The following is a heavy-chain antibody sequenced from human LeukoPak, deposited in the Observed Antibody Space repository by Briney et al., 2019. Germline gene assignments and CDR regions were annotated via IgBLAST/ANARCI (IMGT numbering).Heavy chain of an antibody. D-gene: IGHD2-2*01. CDR1: GDSINNYY. Sequence: PSETLSLTCTVSGDSINNYYWSWIRQSAGKGLEWIGRVYTSGYTVYNPSLKSRVTMSIDTSKNQFSLKLNSVTAADTAVYYCARGHCSYTSCLTRSYYYYMDVWGTGTTVTVSS. V-gene: IGHV4-4*07. J-gene: IGHJ6*03. CDR3: ARGHCSYTSCLTRSYYYYMDV. CDR2: VYTSGYT.